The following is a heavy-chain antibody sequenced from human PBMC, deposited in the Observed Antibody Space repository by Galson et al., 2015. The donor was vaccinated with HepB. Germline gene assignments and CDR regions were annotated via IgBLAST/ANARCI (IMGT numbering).Heavy chain of an antibody. CDR3: ARDGYSSGWYGGALDP. V-gene: IGHV1-2*06. D-gene: IGHD6-19*01. J-gene: IGHJ5*02. CDR1: GYTFTGYY. Sequence: VSCKASGYTFTGYYLHWVRQAPGQGLEWMGRINPNSGGTNYAQKFQGRVTMTRDTSITTVYMELSRLTSDDTAVYYCARDGYSSGWYGGALDPWGQGTLVTVSS. CDR2: INPNSGGT.